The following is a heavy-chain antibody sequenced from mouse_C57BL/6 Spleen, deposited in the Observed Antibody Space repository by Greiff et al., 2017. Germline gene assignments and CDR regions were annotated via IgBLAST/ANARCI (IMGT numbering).Heavy chain of an antibody. CDR2: IHPNSGST. CDR1: GYTFTSYW. D-gene: IGHD2-2*01. J-gene: IGHJ2*01. CDR3: ASSSTMVNDY. V-gene: IGHV1-64*01. Sequence: QVQLQQPGAELVKPGASVKLSCKASGYTFTSYWMPWVKQRPGQGLEWIGMIHPNSGSTNYNEKFKSKATLAVDKSSSTAYMQLSSLTSEDSAVYYCASSSTMVNDYRGQGTTLTVSS.